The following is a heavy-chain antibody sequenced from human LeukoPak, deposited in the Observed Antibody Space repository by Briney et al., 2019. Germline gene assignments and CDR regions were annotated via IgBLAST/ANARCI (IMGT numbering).Heavy chain of an antibody. CDR2: ISAYNGNT. D-gene: IGHD2-2*02. V-gene: IGHV1-18*01. Sequence: ASVKVSCKASGYPFSAHFLNWVRQAPGQGLEWMGWISAYNGNTNYAQKLQGRVTMTTDTSTSTAYMELRSLRSDNTAVYYCARDSAGLYPFDYWGQGTLVTVSS. CDR3: ARDSAGLYPFDY. J-gene: IGHJ4*02. CDR1: GYPFSAHF.